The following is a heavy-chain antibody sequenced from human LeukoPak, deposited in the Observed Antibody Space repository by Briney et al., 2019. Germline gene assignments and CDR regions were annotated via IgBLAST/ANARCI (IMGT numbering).Heavy chain of an antibody. CDR3: ANWQGQRVDY. D-gene: IGHD1-1*01. J-gene: IGHJ4*02. CDR1: GFTFTSYS. CDR2: ISRTGTYI. V-gene: IGHV3-21*01. Sequence: TAGGSLRLSCAASGFTFTSYSMNWVRQAPGKGLEWVSSISRTGTYISYADSVKGRFTISRDDARDSLYLQMNSLRAEDTAVYYCANWQGQRVDYWGQGTLVTVSS.